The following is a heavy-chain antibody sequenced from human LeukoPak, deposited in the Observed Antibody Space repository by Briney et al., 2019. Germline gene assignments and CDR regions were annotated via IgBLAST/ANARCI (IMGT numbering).Heavy chain of an antibody. CDR3: ARDDSLVYDILAGYPPSGYYGVDV. J-gene: IGHJ6*04. V-gene: IGHV3-48*03. CDR1: GFSLSSYE. CDR2: INGRGTIT. Sequence: GGSLRLSCTASGFSLSSYEMNWVRQAPGKGLERVSYINGRGTITTYSDSVKGRFTISRDNAKNSLSLQLSSMRVEDTAIYSCARDDSLVYDILAGYPPSGYYGVDVWGKGTTVIVSS. D-gene: IGHD3-9*01.